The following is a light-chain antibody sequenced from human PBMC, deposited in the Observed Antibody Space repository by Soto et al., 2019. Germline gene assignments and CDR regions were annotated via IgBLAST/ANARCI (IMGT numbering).Light chain of an antibody. J-gene: IGKJ1*01. CDR1: QSISSW. CDR2: KAS. Sequence: DIQMTQSPSTLSASVGDRVIITCRASQSISSWLAWYQQKPGKAPNLLIYKASTLKSGVPSRFSGSGSGTEFTLTISSLQPDDFATDYCQQYDNASWTFGQGTKVEIK. V-gene: IGKV1-5*03. CDR3: QQYDNASWT.